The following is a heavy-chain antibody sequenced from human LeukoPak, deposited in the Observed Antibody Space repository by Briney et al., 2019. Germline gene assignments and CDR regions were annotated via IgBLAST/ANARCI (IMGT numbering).Heavy chain of an antibody. CDR3: AKDLQLGPYSFDY. CDR2: ISSSGGST. J-gene: IGHJ4*02. Sequence: PGGSLRLSCAASGFTFSSYAMSWVRQAPGKGLEWVSDISSSGGSTYYADSVKGRFTISRDNSKNTLYLQMNSLRAEDTAVYYCAKDLQLGPYSFDYWGQGTLVTVSS. CDR1: GFTFSSYA. D-gene: IGHD6-13*01. V-gene: IGHV3-23*01.